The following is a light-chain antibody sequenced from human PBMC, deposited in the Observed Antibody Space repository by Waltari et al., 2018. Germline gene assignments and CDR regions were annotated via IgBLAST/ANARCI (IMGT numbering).Light chain of an antibody. V-gene: IGKV3-20*01. CDR2: AAS. CDR3: QQYGSAPRT. J-gene: IGKJ1*01. CDR1: QRVSNTH. Sequence: EIVLTQSPGTLAFSPGERANLPCRASQRVSNTHLAWYQQIPGQAPRLLIYAASRRATGVPDRLSGSGSGTDFTLTISRLEPEDFAVYYCQQYGSAPRTFGQGTKVEIK.